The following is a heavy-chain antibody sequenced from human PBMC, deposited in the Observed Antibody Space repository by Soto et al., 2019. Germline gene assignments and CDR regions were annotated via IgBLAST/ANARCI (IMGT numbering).Heavy chain of an antibody. J-gene: IGHJ4*02. CDR1: GGSISSGGYY. D-gene: IGHD3-22*01. CDR2: IYYSGST. V-gene: IGHV4-31*03. Sequence: QVQMQESGPGLVKPSQTLSLTCTVSGGSISSGGYYWSWIRQHPGKGLEWIGYIYYSGSTYYNPSLKSRFTISVDTSKNQFSLKLSSVTAADTAVYYCAREPLDYYDSSGFFDYWGQGTLVTVAS. CDR3: AREPLDYYDSSGFFDY.